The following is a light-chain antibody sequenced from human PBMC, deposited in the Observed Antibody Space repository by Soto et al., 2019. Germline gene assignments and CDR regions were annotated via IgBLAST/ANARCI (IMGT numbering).Light chain of an antibody. J-gene: IGLJ3*02. Sequence: QSALTQPRSVSGSPGQSVTISCTGTTGDVGAYNFVSWYQLHPGKAPKLMIYDASKRPSGVPDRFSASKSGNTASLAISGLQAEDEADYYCCSYAGSFTWVFGGGTKVNVL. CDR3: CSYAGSFTWV. V-gene: IGLV2-11*01. CDR2: DAS. CDR1: TGDVGAYNF.